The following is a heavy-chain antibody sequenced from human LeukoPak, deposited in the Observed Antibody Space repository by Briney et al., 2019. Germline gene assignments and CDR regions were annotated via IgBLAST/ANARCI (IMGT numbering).Heavy chain of an antibody. CDR3: ARARIAAAGKDLRYYYYMDV. CDR1: GYTFTGYY. Sequence: ASVKVSCKASGYTFTGYYMHWVRQAPGQGLEWMGWINPNSGGTNYAQKFQGRVTMTRDTSISTAYMELSRLRSDDTAVYYCARARIAAAGKDLRYYYYMDVWGKGTTVTVSS. CDR2: INPNSGGT. V-gene: IGHV1-2*02. D-gene: IGHD6-13*01. J-gene: IGHJ6*03.